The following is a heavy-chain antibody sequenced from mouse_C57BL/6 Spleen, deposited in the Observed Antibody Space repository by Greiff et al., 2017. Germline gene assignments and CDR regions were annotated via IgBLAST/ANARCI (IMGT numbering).Heavy chain of an antibody. J-gene: IGHJ3*01. D-gene: IGHD2-5*01. CDR2: ISSGGSYT. V-gene: IGHV5-6*01. Sequence: EVKLVESGGDLVKPGGSLKLSCAASGFTFSSYGMSWVRQTPDKRLEWVATISSGGSYTYYPDSVKGRFTISRDNAKNTLYLQMSSLKSEDTAMYYCARDYSNYKSFAYWSQGTLVTVSA. CDR1: GFTFSSYG. CDR3: ARDYSNYKSFAY.